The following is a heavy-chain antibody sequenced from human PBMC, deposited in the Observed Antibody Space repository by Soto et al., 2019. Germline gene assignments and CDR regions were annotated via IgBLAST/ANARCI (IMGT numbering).Heavy chain of an antibody. CDR1: GGSFSGYY. CDR2: INHSGST. J-gene: IGHJ6*03. D-gene: IGHD5-12*01. V-gene: IGHV4-34*01. CDR3: AGSGYDPRLYYYYYMDV. Sequence: SETLSLTCAVYGGSFSGYYWSWIRQPPGKGLEWIGEINHSGSTNYNPSLKSRVTISVDTSKNQFSLKLSSVTAADTAVYYCAGSGYDPRLYYYYYMDVWGKGTTVTVSS.